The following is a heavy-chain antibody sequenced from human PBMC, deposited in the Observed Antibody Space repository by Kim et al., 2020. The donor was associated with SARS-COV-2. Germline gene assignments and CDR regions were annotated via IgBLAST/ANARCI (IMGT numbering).Heavy chain of an antibody. Sequence: GGSLRLSCAASGFTFSSYAMHWVRQAPGKGLEWVAVISYDGSNKYYADSVKGRFTISRDNSKNTLYLQMNSLRAEDTAVYYCASSPGGVAKGAFDIWGQGTMVTVSS. V-gene: IGHV3-30-3*01. CDR1: GFTFSSYA. CDR3: ASSPGGVAKGAFDI. J-gene: IGHJ3*02. D-gene: IGHD2-15*01. CDR2: ISYDGSNK.